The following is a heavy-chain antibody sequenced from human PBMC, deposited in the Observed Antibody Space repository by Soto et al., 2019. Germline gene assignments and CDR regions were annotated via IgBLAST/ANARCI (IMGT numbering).Heavy chain of an antibody. CDR1: GGSFSGYY. J-gene: IGHJ6*03. D-gene: IGHD6-13*01. Sequence: PSETLSLTCAVYGGSFSGYYWSWIRQPPGKGLEWIGEINHSGSTNYNPSLKSRVTISVDTSKNQFSLKLSSVTAADTAVYYCAICIAAAGGGYMDFWGQGTTVTVSS. V-gene: IGHV4-34*01. CDR3: AICIAAAGGGYMDF. CDR2: INHSGST.